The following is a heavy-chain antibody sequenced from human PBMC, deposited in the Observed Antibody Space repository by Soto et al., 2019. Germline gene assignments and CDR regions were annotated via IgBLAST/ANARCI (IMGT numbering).Heavy chain of an antibody. V-gene: IGHV3-53*01. J-gene: IGHJ5*02. CDR2: IYSGGST. D-gene: IGHD3-22*01. CDR1: GFTVSSNY. CDR3: AKEPYYYDSSGSFNWFHP. Sequence: GGSLRLSCAASGFTVSSNYMSWVRQAPGKGLEWVSVIYSGGSTYYADSVKGRFTISRHNSKNTLYLQMNSLRAEDTAVYYCAKEPYYYDSSGSFNWFHPWGQGTLVNVSS.